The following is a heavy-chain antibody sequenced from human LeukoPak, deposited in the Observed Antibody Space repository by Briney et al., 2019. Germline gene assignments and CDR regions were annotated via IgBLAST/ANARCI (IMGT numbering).Heavy chain of an antibody. Sequence: GGSLRLSCAASGFTFSSYEMNWVRQAPGKGLEWVSYISSSGSTIYYADSVKGRFTISRDNAKNSLYLQMNSLRAEDTAVYYCARETSLITMIVVVIKRTRVEGAFDIWGQGTMVTVSS. V-gene: IGHV3-48*03. CDR2: ISSSGSTI. CDR1: GFTFSSYE. J-gene: IGHJ3*02. CDR3: ARETSLITMIVVVIKRTRVEGAFDI. D-gene: IGHD3-22*01.